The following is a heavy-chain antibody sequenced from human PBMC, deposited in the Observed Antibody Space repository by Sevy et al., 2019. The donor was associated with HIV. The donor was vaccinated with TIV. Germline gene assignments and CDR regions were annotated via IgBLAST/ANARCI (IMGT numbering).Heavy chain of an antibody. V-gene: IGHV3-30-3*01. J-gene: IGHJ4*02. CDR2: ISYDGSNK. Sequence: GGSLRLSCAASGFTFSSYAMHWVRQAPGKGREWVAVISYDGSNKYYADSVKGRFTISRDNSKNTLYLQMNSLRAEDTAVYYCARDRYYYDSSGYWEPDYWGQGTLVTVSS. D-gene: IGHD3-22*01. CDR3: ARDRYYYDSSGYWEPDY. CDR1: GFTFSSYA.